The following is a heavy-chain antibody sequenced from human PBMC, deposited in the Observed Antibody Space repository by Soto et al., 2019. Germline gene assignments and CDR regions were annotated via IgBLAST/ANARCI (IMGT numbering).Heavy chain of an antibody. CDR2: LYTGTDT. Sequence: VGSLRLSCAASVCTVSSSYLTCVRHSPGKGLEWVAILYTGTDTVYADSVKGRFTISRDSSKNTLYLQMHSLRAEDTAMYFCARSRSTATYSGRFLDYWGRGSLGDVSA. CDR3: ARSRSTATYSGRFLDY. J-gene: IGHJ4*02. D-gene: IGHD2-15*01. CDR1: VCTVSSSY. V-gene: IGHV3-53*01.